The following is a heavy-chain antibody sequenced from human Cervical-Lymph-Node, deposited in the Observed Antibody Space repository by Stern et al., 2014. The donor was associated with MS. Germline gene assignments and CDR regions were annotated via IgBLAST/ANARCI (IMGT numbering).Heavy chain of an antibody. D-gene: IGHD1-1*01. CDR3: ARDTSSPERSDW. CDR1: GFTVSRDY. Sequence: EVQLVESGGGVIQPGGSLRLSCTASGFTVSRDYMKWVRQAPGQGLEWVSLITNVGSTFYTDSVKGRFTISRDDSKNTVYLHMASLRAEDAAMYYCARDTSSPERSDWWGQGTLVTVSS. CDR2: ITNVGST. V-gene: IGHV3-53*01. J-gene: IGHJ4*02.